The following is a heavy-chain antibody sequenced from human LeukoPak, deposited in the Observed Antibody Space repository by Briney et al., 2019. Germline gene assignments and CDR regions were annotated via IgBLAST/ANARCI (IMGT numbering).Heavy chain of an antibody. CDR1: GGSLSGYY. J-gene: IGHJ5*02. Sequence: PLETLSLTCAVYGGSLSGYYWSWIRQPPGKGLEWIGEINHSGNTNYNLSLKSRVTLLVDTTKNQFSLKVNSVTAADTAVYYCARVSPSNWFDPWGQGTLVTVSS. CDR2: INHSGNT. CDR3: ARVSPSNWFDP. V-gene: IGHV4-34*01.